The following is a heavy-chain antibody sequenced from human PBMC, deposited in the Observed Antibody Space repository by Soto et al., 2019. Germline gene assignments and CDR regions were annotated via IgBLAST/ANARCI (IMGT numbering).Heavy chain of an antibody. CDR1: GYTFTDYG. D-gene: IGHD3-3*01. Sequence: QVHLVQSGAEVEKPGASVKVSCKASGYTFTDYGISWVRQAPGQGLQWMGWITAFNGNTKYAQQFQGRVTMTTDTSTSTAYMELRSLESDDTAVYYCARISQSDFWSGYYYFFASWGQGTLVTVSS. CDR3: ARISQSDFWSGYYYFFAS. J-gene: IGHJ4*02. V-gene: IGHV1-18*01. CDR2: ITAFNGNT.